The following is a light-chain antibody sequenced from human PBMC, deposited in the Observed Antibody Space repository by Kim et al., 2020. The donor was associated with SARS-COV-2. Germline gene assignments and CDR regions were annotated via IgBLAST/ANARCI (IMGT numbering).Light chain of an antibody. CDR1: SGHSTYA. CDR3: QTWHTGIPGV. Sequence: VKINCTLSSGHSTYAIAWHQQQPEKGPRFLMNLNNDGSHTKGDGIPDRFSGSSSGAERYLSISSLQSEDEADYDCQTWHTGIPGVFGGGTQLTVL. V-gene: IGLV4-69*01. J-gene: IGLJ2*01. CDR2: LNNDGSH.